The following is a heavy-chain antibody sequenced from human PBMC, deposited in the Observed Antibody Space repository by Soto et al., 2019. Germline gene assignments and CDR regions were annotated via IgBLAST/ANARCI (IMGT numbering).Heavy chain of an antibody. Sequence: QVQMVESGGGVAQPGGSLRLSCAVSGFTFSAFAMYWVRQAPGKGLEWVALISYDGRNEDYAESVRGRFTISRDNSKNTLYLAMNSLSAEDSAVYFCAKGVVREPAYFDDWGQGTLVTVSS. CDR3: AKGVVREPAYFDD. J-gene: IGHJ4*02. CDR2: ISYDGRNE. CDR1: GFTFSAFA. V-gene: IGHV3-30*18. D-gene: IGHD3-10*01.